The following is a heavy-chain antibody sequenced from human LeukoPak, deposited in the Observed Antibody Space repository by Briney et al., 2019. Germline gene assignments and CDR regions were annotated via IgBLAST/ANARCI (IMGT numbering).Heavy chain of an antibody. V-gene: IGHV3-7*01. J-gene: IGHJ6*03. Sequence: GGSLRLSCAASGFTFSSYGMSWVRQAPGKGLEWVANIKQDGSEKYYVDSVKGRFTISRDNAKNSLYLQMNSLRAEDTAVYYCACFSYRYYYYMEVWGKGTTVTVSS. CDR1: GFTFSSYG. D-gene: IGHD4-11*01. CDR2: IKQDGSEK. CDR3: ACFSYRYYYYMEV.